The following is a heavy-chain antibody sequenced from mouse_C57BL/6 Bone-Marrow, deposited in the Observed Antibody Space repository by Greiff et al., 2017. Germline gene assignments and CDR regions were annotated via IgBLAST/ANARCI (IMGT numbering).Heavy chain of an antibody. Sequence: QVQLQQSGAELVKPGASVKMSCKASGYTFTSYWITWVKQRPGQGLEWIGDIYPGSGSTNYNEKFKSKATLTVDTSSSTAYMQLSILTSEDAAVYYCAREGDYGAWFAYWGQGTLVTVSA. D-gene: IGHD2-4*01. CDR3: AREGDYGAWFAY. V-gene: IGHV1-55*01. J-gene: IGHJ3*01. CDR2: IYPGSGST. CDR1: GYTFTSYW.